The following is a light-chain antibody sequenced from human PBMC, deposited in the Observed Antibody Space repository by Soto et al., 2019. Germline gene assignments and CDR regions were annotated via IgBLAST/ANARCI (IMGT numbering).Light chain of an antibody. CDR2: KAS. CDR1: QTISRY. CDR3: QQYNSYPWT. Sequence: DIQMTQSPSTLSASVGDRVTITCRASQTISRYLAWYQQKPGKAPKLLIYKASSLESGVPSRFGGSGSGTEFTLTISSLQPGDFATYYCQQYNSYPWTFGQGTKVDIK. J-gene: IGKJ1*01. V-gene: IGKV1-5*03.